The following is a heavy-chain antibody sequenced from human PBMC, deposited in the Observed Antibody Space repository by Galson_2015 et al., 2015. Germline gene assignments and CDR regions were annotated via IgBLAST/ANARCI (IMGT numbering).Heavy chain of an antibody. CDR2: IYSGGST. V-gene: IGHV3-53*01. CDR3: AREGYGYYFDY. CDR1: GFTVSSNY. Sequence: SLRLSCAASGFTVSSNYMSWVRQAPGKGLEWVSVIYSGGSTYYADSVKGRFTISRDNSKNTLFLQMNSLRAEDTAVYYCAREGYGYYFDYWGQGTLVTVSS. D-gene: IGHD5-18*01. J-gene: IGHJ4*02.